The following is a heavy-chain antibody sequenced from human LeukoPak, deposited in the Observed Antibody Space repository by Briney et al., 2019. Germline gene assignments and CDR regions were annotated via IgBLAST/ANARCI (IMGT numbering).Heavy chain of an antibody. CDR1: GGSITTYY. CDR3: ARGTFWSGYYHDY. Sequence: SETLSLTYTVSGGSITTYYWSWIRQPPGKGLEWIGFIFYSGSTNYNPSLKSRVTISLNTSKTQFSLKLSSVTAADTAVYYCARGTFWSGYYHDYWGQGTLVTVSS. V-gene: IGHV4-59*01. D-gene: IGHD3-3*01. J-gene: IGHJ4*02. CDR2: IFYSGST.